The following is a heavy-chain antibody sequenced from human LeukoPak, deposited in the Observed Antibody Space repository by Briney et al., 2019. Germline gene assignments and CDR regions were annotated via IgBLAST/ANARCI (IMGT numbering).Heavy chain of an antibody. V-gene: IGHV3-48*04. Sequence: PGGSLRLSCAASGFTFSSYSMNWVRQAPGKGLEWVSYISSSSSTIYYADSVKGRFTISRDNAKNSLYLQMNSLRAEDTAVYYCAKAALYYYGSGKLYYYYYMDVWGKGTTVTVSS. J-gene: IGHJ6*03. CDR2: ISSSSSTI. D-gene: IGHD3-10*01. CDR1: GFTFSSYS. CDR3: AKAALYYYGSGKLYYYYYMDV.